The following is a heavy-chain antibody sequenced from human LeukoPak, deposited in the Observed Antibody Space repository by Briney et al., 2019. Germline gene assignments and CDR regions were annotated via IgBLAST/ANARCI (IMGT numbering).Heavy chain of an antibody. J-gene: IGHJ5*02. V-gene: IGHV4-59*01. D-gene: IGHD3-10*01. CDR2: IYYSGST. CDR3: ARGPVYYGSGTLNWFDP. Sequence: SKTLSLTCTVSGGSISSYYWSWIRQPPGKGLEWIGYIYYSGSTNYNPSLKSRVTISVDTSKNQFSLKLSSVTAADTAVYYCARGPVYYGSGTLNWFDPWGQGTLVTVSS. CDR1: GGSISSYY.